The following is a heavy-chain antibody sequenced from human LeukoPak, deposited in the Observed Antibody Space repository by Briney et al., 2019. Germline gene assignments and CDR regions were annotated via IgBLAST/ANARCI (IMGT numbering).Heavy chain of an antibody. CDR2: IKQDGSEK. D-gene: IGHD5-18*01. Sequence: GGSLRLSCAASGFTFGSYWMSWVRQAPGKGLEWVANIKQDGSEKYYVDSVKGRFTISRDNAKNSLYLQMNSLRAEDTAVYYCARKRYSTTDYWGQGTLVTVSS. J-gene: IGHJ4*02. CDR3: ARKRYSTTDY. CDR1: GFTFGSYW. V-gene: IGHV3-7*01.